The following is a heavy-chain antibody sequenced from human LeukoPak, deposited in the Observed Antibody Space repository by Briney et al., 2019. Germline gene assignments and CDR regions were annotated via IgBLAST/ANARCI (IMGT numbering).Heavy chain of an antibody. CDR3: ARMTFGGMDV. CDR2: TRSKANNHTT. CDR1: GITLSDQY. J-gene: IGHJ6*04. D-gene: IGHD3-16*01. Sequence: GGSLTLSCAASGITLSDQYMEWVRQTPGKGLEWVGRTRSKANNHTTEYAASVKGRFTISRDDSNNSLYLQMNSLKTEDTAVYYCARMTFGGMDVWGKGTTVTVSS. V-gene: IGHV3-72*01.